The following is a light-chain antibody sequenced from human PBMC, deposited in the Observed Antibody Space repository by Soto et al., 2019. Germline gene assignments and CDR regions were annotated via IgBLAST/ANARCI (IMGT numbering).Light chain of an antibody. CDR1: QNIRGNE. Sequence: EVVLTQSPGTLSLSPGERATLSCRASQNIRGNELAWYQQKPGQAPRLLIYRGSSRATGIPDRFSGRGSGTDFTLTISRLEPEDFAAHYCQDYGTSAPWTFGQGTKVEIK. CDR3: QDYGTSAPWT. CDR2: RGS. J-gene: IGKJ1*01. V-gene: IGKV3-20*01.